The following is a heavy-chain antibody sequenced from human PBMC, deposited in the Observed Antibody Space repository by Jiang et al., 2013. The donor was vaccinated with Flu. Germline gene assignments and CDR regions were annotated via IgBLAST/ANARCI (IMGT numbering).Heavy chain of an antibody. CDR1: GFTFSDYY. Sequence: VQLLESGGGLVKPGGSLRLSCAASGFTFSDYYMDWVRQAPGRGLEWVSSISSRSRYIYYGDSVKGRFSISRDNAKNSLYLQMNSLTAEDTAVYYCARGYHDSSDYFPDNWFDTWGQGTLVTVSS. J-gene: IGHJ5*02. CDR2: ISSRSRYI. D-gene: IGHD3-22*01. V-gene: IGHV3-21*01. CDR3: ARGYHDSSDYFPDNWFDT.